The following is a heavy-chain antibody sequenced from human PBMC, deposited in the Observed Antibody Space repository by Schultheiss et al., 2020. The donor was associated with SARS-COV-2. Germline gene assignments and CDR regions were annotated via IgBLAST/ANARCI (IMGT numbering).Heavy chain of an antibody. CDR1: GYSFTGHY. Sequence: GGSLRLSCKGSGYSFTGHYMHWVRQAPGQGLEWMGRIIPIFGIANYAQKFQGRVTITADESTSTAYMELSSLRAEDTAVYYCAKEGTGTYHYYYYMDVWGKGTTVTVAS. CDR2: IIPIFGIA. CDR3: AKEGTGTYHYYYYMDV. J-gene: IGHJ6*03. D-gene: IGHD1-7*01. V-gene: IGHV1-69*15.